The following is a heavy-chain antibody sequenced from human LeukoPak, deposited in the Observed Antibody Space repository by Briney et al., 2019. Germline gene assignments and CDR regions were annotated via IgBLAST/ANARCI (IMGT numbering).Heavy chain of an antibody. J-gene: IGHJ5*02. Sequence: WVRQAPGKGLEWIGSIYYSGSTYYNPSLKSRVTISVDTSKNQFSLKLSSVTAADTAVYYCARQAVVVVAATPSSGWFDPWGQGTLVTVSS. CDR2: IYYSGST. CDR3: ARQAVVVVAATPSSGWFDP. D-gene: IGHD2-15*01. V-gene: IGHV4-39*01.